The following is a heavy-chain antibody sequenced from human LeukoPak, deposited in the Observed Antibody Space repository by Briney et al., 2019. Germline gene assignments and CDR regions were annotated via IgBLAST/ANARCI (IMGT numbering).Heavy chain of an antibody. J-gene: IGHJ4*02. CDR2: FDPEDGET. CDR1: GYTLTELS. D-gene: IGHD2-2*01. CDR3: ATGRLYCSSTGCPPPFDY. Sequence: ASVKVSCKVSGYTLTELSMHWVRQAPGKGLEWMGGFDPEDGETIYAQKFQGRVTMTEDTSTDTAYMELSSLRSEDTAVYYCATGRLYCSSTGCPPPFDYWGQGTLVTVSS. V-gene: IGHV1-24*01.